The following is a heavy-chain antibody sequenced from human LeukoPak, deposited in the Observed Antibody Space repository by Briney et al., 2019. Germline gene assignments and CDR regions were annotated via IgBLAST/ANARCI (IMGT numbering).Heavy chain of an antibody. D-gene: IGHD2-15*01. Sequence: PGGSLRLSCAASGFTFSSYSMNWVRQAPGKGLEWVSSISSSSSYIYYGDSVKGRFTISRDNAKNSLYLQMNSLRAEDTAVYYCARDGYCSGGSCSASDYWGQGTLVTVSS. CDR3: ARDGYCSGGSCSASDY. CDR1: GFTFSSYS. CDR2: ISSSSSYI. V-gene: IGHV3-21*01. J-gene: IGHJ4*02.